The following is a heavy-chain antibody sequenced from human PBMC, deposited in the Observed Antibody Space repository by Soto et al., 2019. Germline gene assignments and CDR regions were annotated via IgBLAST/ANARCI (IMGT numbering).Heavy chain of an antibody. CDR1: GYTLAELS. J-gene: IGHJ4*02. V-gene: IGHV1-24*01. CDR3: ANTRTVTYYYGSGSKYFDY. D-gene: IGHD3-10*01. Sequence: ASVKVSCTVSGYTLAELSMHWVRQAPGKGLEWMGGFDPEDGDTIYAQKFQGRVTMTEDTSTDTAYMELSSLRSEDTAVYYCANTRTVTYYYGSGSKYFDYWGQGTLVTVSS. CDR2: FDPEDGDT.